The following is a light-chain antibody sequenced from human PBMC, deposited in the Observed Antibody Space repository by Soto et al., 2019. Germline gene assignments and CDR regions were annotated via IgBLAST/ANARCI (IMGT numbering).Light chain of an antibody. J-gene: IGKJ1*01. V-gene: IGKV3-15*01. CDR2: GAS. CDR3: QQSYTTPRT. Sequence: EIVLTQSPATLSLSPGERASLSCRASQRVSSNLAWYQQKPGQAPRLLIYGASTRATGVPARFSGSGSGTEFTLTISSLQPDDFATYYCQQSYTTPRTFGQGTKV. CDR1: QRVSSN.